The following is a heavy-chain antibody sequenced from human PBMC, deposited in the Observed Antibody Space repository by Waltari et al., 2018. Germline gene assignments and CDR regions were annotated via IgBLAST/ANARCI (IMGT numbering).Heavy chain of an antibody. CDR2: IYYSGST. CDR3: ARLSSGYSTGRYFDY. CDR1: GASISRGGYY. V-gene: IGHV4-31*03. Sequence: QVQLQESGPGLVKPSQTLSLPCTVSGASISRGGYYCSRIRQHPGKGLEWIGYIYYSGSTYYNPSLKSRVTISVDTSKNQFSLKLSSVTAADTAVYYCARLSSGYSTGRYFDYWGQGTLVTVSS. J-gene: IGHJ4*02. D-gene: IGHD3-22*01.